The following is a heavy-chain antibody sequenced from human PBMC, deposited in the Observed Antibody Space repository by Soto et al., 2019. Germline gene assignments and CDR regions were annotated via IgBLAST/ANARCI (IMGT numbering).Heavy chain of an antibody. CDR2: IIPIFGTA. D-gene: IGHD4-17*01. J-gene: IGHJ6*02. V-gene: IGHV1-69*13. CDR1: GGTFSSYA. Sequence: SVKVSCKASGGTFSSYAISWVRQAPGQGLEWTGGIIPIFGTANYAQKFQGRVTITADESTSTAYMELSSLRSEDTAVYYCARDFHPYGDYGVGLGIYGMDVWGQGTTVTVSS. CDR3: ARDFHPYGDYGVGLGIYGMDV.